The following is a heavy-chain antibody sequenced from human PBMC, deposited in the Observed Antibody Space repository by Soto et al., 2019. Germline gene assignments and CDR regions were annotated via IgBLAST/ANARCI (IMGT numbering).Heavy chain of an antibody. Sequence: GASVKVSCKASGGTFSSYTISWVRQAPGQGLEWMGRIIPILGIANYAQKFQGRVTITADKSTSTAYMELSSLRSEDTAVYYCARDRWGYSGYALNWFDPWGQGTLVTVSS. CDR3: ARDRWGYSGYALNWFDP. J-gene: IGHJ5*02. CDR2: IIPILGIA. D-gene: IGHD5-12*01. CDR1: GGTFSSYT. V-gene: IGHV1-69*04.